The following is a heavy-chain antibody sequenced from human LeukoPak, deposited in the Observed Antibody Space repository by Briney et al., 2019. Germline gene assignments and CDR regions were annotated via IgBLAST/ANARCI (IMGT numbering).Heavy chain of an antibody. Sequence: PSETLSLTCTVSGGSISSSSYYWGWIRQPPGKGLEWIGSIYYSGSTYYNPSLKSRVTISVDTSKNQFSLKLSSVTAADTAVYYCARAVWFGEPKSPNYYYYMDVWGKGTTVTTSS. D-gene: IGHD3-10*01. J-gene: IGHJ6*03. CDR3: ARAVWFGEPKSPNYYYYMDV. CDR1: GGSISSSSYY. CDR2: IYYSGST. V-gene: IGHV4-39*07.